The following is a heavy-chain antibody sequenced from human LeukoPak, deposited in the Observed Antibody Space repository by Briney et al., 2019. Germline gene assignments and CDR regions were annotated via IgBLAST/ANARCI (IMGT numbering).Heavy chain of an antibody. D-gene: IGHD1-26*01. J-gene: IGHJ4*02. V-gene: IGHV3-23*01. CDR3: AKYSLEGGATTFDYFDY. Sequence: PGGSLRLSCTASGFTFSSYAMSWVRQAPGKGLERVSAISGSGGSTYYADSVKGRFTISRDNSKNTLYLQMNSLRAEDTAVYYCAKYSLEGGATTFDYFDYWGQGTLVTVSS. CDR1: GFTFSSYA. CDR2: ISGSGGST.